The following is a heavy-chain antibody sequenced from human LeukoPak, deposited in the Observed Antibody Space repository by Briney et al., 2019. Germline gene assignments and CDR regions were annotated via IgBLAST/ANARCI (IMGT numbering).Heavy chain of an antibody. D-gene: IGHD6-6*01. CDR2: IRSKTNSYET. V-gene: IGHV3-73*01. Sequence: PGGSLRLSCAASVFAFSDSAIHWVREASGKGLEGVGRIRSKTNSYETSYGASVKGRFIISRDDSKNTAYLQMNSLKTEDTAVYYCTRYGSSSGSTDYWGQGTLVTVSS. CDR1: VFAFSDSA. J-gene: IGHJ4*02. CDR3: TRYGSSSGSTDY.